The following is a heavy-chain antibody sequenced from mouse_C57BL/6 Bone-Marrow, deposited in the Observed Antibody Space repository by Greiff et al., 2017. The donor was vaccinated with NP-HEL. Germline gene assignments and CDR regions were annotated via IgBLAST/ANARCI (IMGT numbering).Heavy chain of an antibody. D-gene: IGHD4-1*01. Sequence: EVQGVESGGDLVKPGGSLKLSCAASGFTFSSYGMSWVRQTPDKRLEWVATISSGGSYTYYPDSVKGRFTISRDNAKNTLYLQMSSLKSEDTAMYYCARHETGGYFDYWGQGTTLTVSS. V-gene: IGHV5-6*01. CDR1: GFTFSSYG. CDR3: ARHETGGYFDY. J-gene: IGHJ2*01. CDR2: ISSGGSYT.